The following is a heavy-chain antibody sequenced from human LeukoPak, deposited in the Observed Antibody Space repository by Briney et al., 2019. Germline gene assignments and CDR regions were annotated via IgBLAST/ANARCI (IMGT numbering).Heavy chain of an antibody. V-gene: IGHV5-51*01. CDR2: IYPGDSDT. D-gene: IGHD6-19*01. CDR1: GYSLTSYW. CDR3: VRPSSGCFFVY. J-gene: IGHJ4*02. Sequence: GESLKISCKGSGYSLTSYWIGWVRQMPGKGLEWMGIIYPGDSDTRYSPSFHAQVTISAVKSISPAYLQWGSLKSSDTAMYPGVRPSSGCFFVYWGEGNLVTVSS.